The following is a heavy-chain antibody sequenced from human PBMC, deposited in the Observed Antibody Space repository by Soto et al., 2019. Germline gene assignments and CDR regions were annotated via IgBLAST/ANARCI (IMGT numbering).Heavy chain of an antibody. D-gene: IGHD7-27*01. V-gene: IGHV4-59*11. CDR1: GYPITSHC. J-gene: IGHJ4*02. CDR2: LCYSGNT. Sequence: TLETLSLTCPVSGYPITSHCWSWIRQPPGRGLQWIGHLCYSGNTNYNPSLKSRVTISGDTSKNQFSLNLTSLTAADTAIYYCTRANWYSEYWGQGTLVTVSS. CDR3: TRANWYSEY.